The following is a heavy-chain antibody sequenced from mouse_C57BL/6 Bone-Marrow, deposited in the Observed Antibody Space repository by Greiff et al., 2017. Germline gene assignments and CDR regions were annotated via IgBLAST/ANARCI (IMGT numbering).Heavy chain of an antibody. J-gene: IGHJ4*01. CDR1: GFTFSDYG. CDR3: ARWLLRAMDY. V-gene: IGHV5-15*01. D-gene: IGHD2-3*01. CDR2: ISNLAYSI. Sequence: EVQVVESGGGLVQPGGSLKLSCAASGFTFSDYGMAWVRQAPRKGPEWVAFISNLAYSIYYADTVTGRFTISRENAKNTLYLEMSSLRSEDTAMYYRARWLLRAMDYWGQGTSVTVSS.